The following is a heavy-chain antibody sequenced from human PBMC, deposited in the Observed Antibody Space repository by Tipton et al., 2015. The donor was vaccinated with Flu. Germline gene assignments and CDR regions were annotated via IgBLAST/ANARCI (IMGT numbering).Heavy chain of an antibody. V-gene: IGHV4-38-2*02. D-gene: IGHD4-11*01. CDR1: GYSISSGYY. CDR3: ASHSYSRGRAGH. CDR2: IDHSGTT. Sequence: TLSLTCTVPGYSISSGYYWGWIRQPPGKGLEWIGSIDHSGTTYYNPSLKSRVTISVDTSKNQFSLKLSSVTAADTAVFYCASHSYSRGRAGHWGQGTLVTVSS. J-gene: IGHJ4*02.